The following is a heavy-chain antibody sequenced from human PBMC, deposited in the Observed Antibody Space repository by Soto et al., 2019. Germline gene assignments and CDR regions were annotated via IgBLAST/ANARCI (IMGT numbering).Heavy chain of an antibody. CDR1: GGTFSSYT. CDR2: IIPILGIA. CDR3: AREIPQYYYDSSGSIQRDY. V-gene: IGHV1-69*04. J-gene: IGHJ4*02. Sequence: GASVKVSCKASGGTFSSYTISWVRQAPGQGLEWMGRIIPILGIANYAQKFQGRVTITADKSTSTAYMELSSLRSEDTAVYYCAREIPQYYYDSSGSIQRDYWGQGTLVTVSS. D-gene: IGHD3-22*01.